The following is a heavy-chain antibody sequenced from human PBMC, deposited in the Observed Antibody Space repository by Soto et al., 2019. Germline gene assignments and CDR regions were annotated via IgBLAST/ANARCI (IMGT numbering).Heavy chain of an antibody. V-gene: IGHV3-9*01. J-gene: IGHJ4*02. D-gene: IGHD2-2*01. CDR2: ISWNSGSI. Sequence: GGSLRLSCAASGFTFDDYAMHWVRQAPGKGLEWVSGISWNSGSIGYADSVKGRFTISRDNAKNSLYLQMNSLRAEDTALYYCAKDMSTSQVPADILDYWGEGTLVTVSS. CDR3: AKDMSTSQVPADILDY. CDR1: GFTFDDYA.